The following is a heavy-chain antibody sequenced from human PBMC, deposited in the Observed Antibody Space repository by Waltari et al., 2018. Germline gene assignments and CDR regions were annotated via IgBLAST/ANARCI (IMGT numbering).Heavy chain of an antibody. CDR1: GGSFSGYY. J-gene: IGHJ3*02. V-gene: IGHV4-34*01. CDR3: ARGVYYYDSSGPAVAFDI. D-gene: IGHD3-22*01. CDR2: INHSGST. Sequence: QVQLQQWGAGLLKPSETLSLTCAVYGGSFSGYYWSWIRQPPGKGLEWIGEINHSGSTNSNPSLKSRVTISVDTSKNQFSLKLSSVTAADTAVYYCARGVYYYDSSGPAVAFDIWGQGTMVTVSS.